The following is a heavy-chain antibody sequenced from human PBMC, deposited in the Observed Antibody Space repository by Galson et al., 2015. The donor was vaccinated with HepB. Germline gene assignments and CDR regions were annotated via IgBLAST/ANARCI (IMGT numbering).Heavy chain of an antibody. V-gene: IGHV3-30*02. CDR3: AKDQAQWFGEGYFDY. CDR2: IRYDGSNK. D-gene: IGHD3-10*01. CDR1: GFTFSSYG. J-gene: IGHJ4*02. Sequence: SLRLSCAASGFTFSSYGMHWVRQAPGKGLEWVAFIRYDGSNKYYADSVKGRFTISRDNSKNTLYLQMNSLRAEDTAVYYCAKDQAQWFGEGYFDYWGQGTLVTVSS.